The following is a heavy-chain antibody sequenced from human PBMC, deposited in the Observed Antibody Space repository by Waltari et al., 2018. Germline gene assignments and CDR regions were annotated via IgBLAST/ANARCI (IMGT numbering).Heavy chain of an antibody. J-gene: IGHJ4*02. Sequence: EVQLVESGGGLVQPGRSLRLSCAASGFTFDDYAMHWVRQAPGKGLEWVSGISWNSGSIGYADSEKGRFTISRDNAKNSLYLQMNSLRAEDTALYYCAKDGERVDSSSWYHYWGQGTLVTISS. D-gene: IGHD6-13*01. CDR3: AKDGERVDSSSWYHY. V-gene: IGHV3-9*01. CDR2: ISWNSGSI. CDR1: GFTFDDYA.